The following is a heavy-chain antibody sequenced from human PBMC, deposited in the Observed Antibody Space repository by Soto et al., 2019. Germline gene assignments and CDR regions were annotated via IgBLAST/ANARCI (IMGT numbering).Heavy chain of an antibody. CDR1: GFIFTSFG. J-gene: IGHJ4*02. CDR3: AAADSSGYYGG. Sequence: ASVKVSCKASGFIFTSFGVQGVRQARGQRLEWIGWITVGTGNTNYAQKFQERVTITRDMSTSTAYMELRSLRSEDTAVYYCAAADSSGYYGGWGQGTQVTVSS. CDR2: ITVGTGNT. V-gene: IGHV1-58*01. D-gene: IGHD3-22*01.